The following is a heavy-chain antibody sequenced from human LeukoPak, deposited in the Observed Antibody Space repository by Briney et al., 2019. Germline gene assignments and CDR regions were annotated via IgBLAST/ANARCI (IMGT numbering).Heavy chain of an antibody. J-gene: IGHJ5*02. V-gene: IGHV4-39*01. CDR1: GGSISSSSYY. CDR2: IYYSGST. D-gene: IGHD6-13*01. Sequence: PSETLSLTCTASGGSISSSSYYWGWIRQPPGKGLEWIGSIYYSGSTYYNPSLKSRVTISVDTSKNQFSLKLSSVTAADTAVYYCARQGDIAAAGPPPWGQGTLVTVSS. CDR3: ARQGDIAAAGPPP.